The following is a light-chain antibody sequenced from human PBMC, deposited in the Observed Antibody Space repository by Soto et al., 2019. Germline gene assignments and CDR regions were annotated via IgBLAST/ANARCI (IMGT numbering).Light chain of an antibody. CDR1: SGSIASNY. CDR3: QSYATSSVV. V-gene: IGLV6-57*01. J-gene: IGLJ2*01. CDR2: GDN. Sequence: NFMLTQPHSVSESPGKTVTISCTRSSGSIASNYVQWYQQRPGSSPTTVIYGDNQRPSGVPDRFSGSIDSSNSASLTISGLKTEDEADYYCQSYATSSVVFGGGTKLTVL.